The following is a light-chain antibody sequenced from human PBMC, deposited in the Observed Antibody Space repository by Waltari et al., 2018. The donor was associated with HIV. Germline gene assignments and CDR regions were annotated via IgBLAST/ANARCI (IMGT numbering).Light chain of an antibody. CDR2: TNN. V-gene: IGLV1-44*01. CDR1: SSTIGSNA. CDR3: AAWDDSLNGYV. J-gene: IGLJ1*01. Sequence: QSVLTQSPSASGTPGQRVTISCSGSSSTIGSNAVDWYQHLPGTAPKLLIHTNNQRPSGIPDRFSGSKAGTSASLAISGLQSEDESDYYCAAWDDSLNGYVFGSGTKVTVL.